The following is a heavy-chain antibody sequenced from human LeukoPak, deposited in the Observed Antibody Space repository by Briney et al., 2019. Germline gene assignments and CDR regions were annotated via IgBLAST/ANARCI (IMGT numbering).Heavy chain of an antibody. Sequence: PSETLSLTCAAYGGSSSGYYWSWVRQPPGKGLEWIGEINHSGSTNYNPSLKSRVTISVDTSKNQFSLKLSSVTAADTAVYYCARGRGYSYGPPGYWGQGTLVTVSS. D-gene: IGHD5-18*01. V-gene: IGHV4-34*01. J-gene: IGHJ4*02. CDR1: GGSSSGYY. CDR3: ARGRGYSYGPPGY. CDR2: INHSGST.